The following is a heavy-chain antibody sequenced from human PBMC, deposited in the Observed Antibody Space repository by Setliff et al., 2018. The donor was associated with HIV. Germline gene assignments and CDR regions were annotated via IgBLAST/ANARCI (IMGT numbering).Heavy chain of an antibody. CDR2: ISGSGDST. CDR3: AKTLGVGEYSASEDAFDI. V-gene: IGHV3-23*01. J-gene: IGHJ3*02. CDR1: GFTFGSYA. Sequence: GSLRLSCAPSGFTFGSYAMSWVRQAPGKGLEWVSVISGSGDSTFYADSLKGRFTISRDNSKNTLYLQMNSLRAEDTAVYYCAKTLGVGEYSASEDAFDIWGQGTMVTVSS. D-gene: IGHD1-26*01.